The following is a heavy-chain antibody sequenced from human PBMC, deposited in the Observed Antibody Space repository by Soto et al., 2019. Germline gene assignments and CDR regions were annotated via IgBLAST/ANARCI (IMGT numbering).Heavy chain of an antibody. V-gene: IGHV1-69*06. CDR2: IIPLFGTA. Sequence: SVKVSCKASGGTFSSYAISWVRQAPGQGLEWMGGIIPLFGTANYAQKFQGRVTITADKSTSTAYMELSSLRSGDTAVYYCARAPSTYCSGGSCYRFYYFDYWGQGTLVTVSS. D-gene: IGHD2-15*01. CDR3: ARAPSTYCSGGSCYRFYYFDY. CDR1: GGTFSSYA. J-gene: IGHJ4*02.